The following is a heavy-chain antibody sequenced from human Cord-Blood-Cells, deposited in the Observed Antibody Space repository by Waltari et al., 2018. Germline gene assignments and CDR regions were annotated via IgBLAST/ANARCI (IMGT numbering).Heavy chain of an antibody. V-gene: IGHV3-30-3*01. D-gene: IGHD6-6*01. CDR3: ARPRYSSSYFDY. Sequence: QVQLVESGGGVVQPGRSLRLSCAASGFTFRSYAMHRVRQAPGKGLEWVAVISYDGSNKYYADSVKGRFTISRDNSKNTLYLQMNSLRAEDTAVYYCARPRYSSSYFDYWGQGTLVTVSS. CDR1: GFTFRSYA. J-gene: IGHJ4*02. CDR2: ISYDGSNK.